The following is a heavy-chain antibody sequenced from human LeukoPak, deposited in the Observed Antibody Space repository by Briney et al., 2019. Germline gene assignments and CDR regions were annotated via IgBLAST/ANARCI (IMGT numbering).Heavy chain of an antibody. CDR2: IQYDGSNK. CDR3: ARPYLERSLKFCMDV. J-gene: IGHJ6*03. D-gene: IGHD3-3*02. CDR1: GFSFSNYG. V-gene: IGHV3-30*19. Sequence: GGSLRLSCAASGFSFSNYGMHWVRQAPGKGLEWVAYIQYDGSNKQYADSVKGRFSISRDNSENILYLQMNSLRAEDTAVYYCARPYLERSLKFCMDVWGKGTTVTVSS.